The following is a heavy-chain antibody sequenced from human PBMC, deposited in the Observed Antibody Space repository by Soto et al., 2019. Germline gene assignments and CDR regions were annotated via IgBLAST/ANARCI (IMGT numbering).Heavy chain of an antibody. CDR2: ISGSGSST. J-gene: IGHJ4*02. V-gene: IGHV3-23*01. CDR3: ARDPGPNYYDSSGYSAAL. D-gene: IGHD3-22*01. Sequence: GGSLRLSCAASGFTLRSHRIHWVRQAPGKGLEWVSVISGSGSSTYYADSVKGRFTISRDNSKNTLYLQMNSLRAEDTAVYYCARDPGPNYYDSSGYSAALWGQGTLVTVSS. CDR1: GFTLRSHR.